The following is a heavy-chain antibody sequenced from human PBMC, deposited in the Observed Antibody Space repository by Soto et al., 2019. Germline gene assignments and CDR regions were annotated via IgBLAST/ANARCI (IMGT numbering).Heavy chain of an antibody. Sequence: QVQLVQSGAEVKKPGSSVKVSCKASGATFSSYTISWVRQAPGQGLEWMGRIIPILGIANYAQKFQGRVTITADKSTSTAYMELSSLRSEDTAVYYCARVGAANYYYYYMDVWGKGTTVTVSS. J-gene: IGHJ6*03. CDR1: GATFSSYT. D-gene: IGHD6-25*01. CDR3: ARVGAANYYYYYMDV. V-gene: IGHV1-69*02. CDR2: IIPILGIA.